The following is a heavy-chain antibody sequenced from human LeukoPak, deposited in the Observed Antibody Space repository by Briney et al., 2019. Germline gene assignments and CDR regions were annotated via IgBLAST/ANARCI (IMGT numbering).Heavy chain of an antibody. CDR3: ARVQVTTLSGRDY. Sequence: GASVKVSCKASGYTFTGYCMHWVRQAPGQGLEWMGWINPNSGGTNYAQKFQGRVTMTRDTSISTAYMELSRLRSDDTAVYYCARVQVTTLSGRDYWGQGTLVTVSS. D-gene: IGHD4-17*01. CDR2: INPNSGGT. J-gene: IGHJ4*02. CDR1: GYTFTGYC. V-gene: IGHV1-2*02.